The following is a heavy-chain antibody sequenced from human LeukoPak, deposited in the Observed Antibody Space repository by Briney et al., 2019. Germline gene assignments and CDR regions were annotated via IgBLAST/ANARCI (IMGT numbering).Heavy chain of an antibody. CDR1: GFTFSSYS. J-gene: IGHJ4*02. D-gene: IGHD1-1*01. CDR3: VRGAGTLPKAPFDY. V-gene: IGHV3-21*01. CDR2: ISSSSSYI. Sequence: PGGSLRLSCAASGFTFSSYSMNWVRQAPGKGLEWVSSISSSSSYIYYADSVKGRFTISRDNAKNSLYLQMNSLRAEDTAVYYCVRGAGTLPKAPFDYWGQGTLVTVSS.